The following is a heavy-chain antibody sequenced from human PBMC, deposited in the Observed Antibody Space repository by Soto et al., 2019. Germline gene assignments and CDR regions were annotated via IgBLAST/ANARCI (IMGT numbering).Heavy chain of an antibody. V-gene: IGHV3-7*01. CDR1: GFTFSSYW. Sequence: GGSLRLSCAASGFTFSSYWMSWVRQAPGKGLEWVANIKQDGGEKYYVDSVKGRFTISRDNAKNSLYLQMNSLRAEDTAVYYCARVVRRSYDFWSGYGSQNYYGMDVWGQGTTVTVSS. J-gene: IGHJ6*02. CDR2: IKQDGGEK. D-gene: IGHD3-3*01. CDR3: ARVVRRSYDFWSGYGSQNYYGMDV.